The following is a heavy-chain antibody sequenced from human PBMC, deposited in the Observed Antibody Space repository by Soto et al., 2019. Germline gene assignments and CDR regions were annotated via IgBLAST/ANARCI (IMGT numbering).Heavy chain of an antibody. V-gene: IGHV3-7*01. CDR1: GFTFSGYW. CDR2: IKPDGSEK. J-gene: IGHJ3*02. Sequence: EVQLVESGGGLVQPGGSLRLSCAASGFTFSGYWMSWVRQAPGKGLEWVANIKPDGSEKYYVDSVKGRFTISRDNAKNSLYLQMSSLRGEDTAVYYCARAPRVRDFDWSGDASDIWGQGTMVTVSS. D-gene: IGHD3-9*01. CDR3: ARAPRVRDFDWSGDASDI.